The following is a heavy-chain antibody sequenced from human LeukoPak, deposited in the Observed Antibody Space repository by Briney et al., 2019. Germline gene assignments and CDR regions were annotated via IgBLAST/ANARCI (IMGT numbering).Heavy chain of an antibody. CDR2: IWYDESNK. D-gene: IGHD2-2*01. Sequence: PGGSLRLSCAASGFTFSGYGMHWVRQAPGKGLQWVAVIWYDESNKYYADSVKGRFLISRDMPKNTMYLQMNSLRVEDTAVYYCARGGALASSYPFDYWGQGTLVTVSS. V-gene: IGHV3-33*01. CDR1: GFTFSGYG. CDR3: ARGGALASSYPFDY. J-gene: IGHJ4*02.